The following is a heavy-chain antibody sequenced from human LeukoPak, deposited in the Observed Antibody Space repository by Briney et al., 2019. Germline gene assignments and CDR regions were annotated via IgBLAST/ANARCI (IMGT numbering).Heavy chain of an antibody. CDR1: GFTFDDCA. Sequence: GGSLRLSCAASGFTFDDCAMSWVRQAPGKGLEWVSGINWNGGSTGYADSVKGRFTISRDSAKNSLYLQMNSLRAEDTALYYCARDLSGSYSPPGYWGQGTLVTVSS. CDR3: ARDLSGSYSPPGY. CDR2: INWNGGST. V-gene: IGHV3-20*04. D-gene: IGHD1-26*01. J-gene: IGHJ4*02.